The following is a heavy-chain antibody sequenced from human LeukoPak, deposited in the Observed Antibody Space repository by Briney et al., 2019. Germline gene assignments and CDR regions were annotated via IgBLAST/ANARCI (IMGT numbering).Heavy chain of an antibody. D-gene: IGHD3-22*01. J-gene: IGHJ5*02. CDR1: GGSITNRTDH. CDR2: IYHSGRT. Sequence: PLETLSLTCTVSGGSITNRTDHWAWIRQPPGKGLEWIGSIYHSGRTYYNPSLKSRVTISVDTSKRQFSLKLSSVTAADTSVHYCARHTGPDTMMVVVSPVGWFDPWGQGTQVTVSS. V-gene: IGHV4-39*01. CDR3: ARHTGPDTMMVVVSPVGWFDP.